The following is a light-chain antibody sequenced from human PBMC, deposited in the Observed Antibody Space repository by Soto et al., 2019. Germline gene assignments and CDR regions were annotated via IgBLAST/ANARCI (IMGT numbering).Light chain of an antibody. CDR1: QNIISW. V-gene: IGKV1-12*01. CDR2: AAS. J-gene: IGKJ5*01. CDR3: QHAYGFPVT. Sequence: DIQMTQSPSTVSASVGDRVTITCRASQNIISWLAWYQQQPGSAPKLLIDAASTLHSGVPSRFSGSGSGTDSTPTINSVPPEDGVNYYCQHAYGFPVTFGQGTRLEIK.